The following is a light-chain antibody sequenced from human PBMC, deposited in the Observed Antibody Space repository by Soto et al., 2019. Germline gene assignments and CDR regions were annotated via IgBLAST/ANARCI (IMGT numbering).Light chain of an antibody. CDR3: SSYTSSSTYV. CDR1: SSDVGGYDY. CDR2: DVT. J-gene: IGLJ1*01. V-gene: IGLV2-14*01. Sequence: QSALTQPASVSGSPGQSIAISCTGTSSDVGGYDYVSWYQQHPGKAPKLIIYDVTNRPSGVSNRFSGSKSGNTASLTISALQAEDEADYYCSSYTSSSTYVFGTGTKVTVL.